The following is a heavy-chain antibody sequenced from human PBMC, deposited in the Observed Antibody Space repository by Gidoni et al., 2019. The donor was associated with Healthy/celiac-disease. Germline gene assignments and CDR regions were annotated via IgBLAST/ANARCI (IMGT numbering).Heavy chain of an antibody. V-gene: IGHV4-34*01. CDR2: INHSGST. J-gene: IGHJ4*02. CDR1: GGSFSGYY. Sequence: QVQLQQWGAGLLKPSETLSLTCAVYGGSFSGYYWSWIRQPPGKGLEWIGEINHSGSTNYNPSLKSRVTISVDTSKNQFSLKLSSVTAADTAVYYCARSRRYGWRGFDYWGQGTLVTVSS. D-gene: IGHD2-8*02. CDR3: ARSRRYGWRGFDY.